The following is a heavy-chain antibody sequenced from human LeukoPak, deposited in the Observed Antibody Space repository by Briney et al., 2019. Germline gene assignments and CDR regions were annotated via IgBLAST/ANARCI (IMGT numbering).Heavy chain of an antibody. D-gene: IGHD3-22*01. CDR2: IYYSGST. J-gene: IGHJ4*02. CDR3: ARVPYDSSGYYFILHGPTPLFDY. CDR1: GGSISSSSYY. V-gene: IGHV4-39*07. Sequence: SETLSLTCTVSGGSISSSSYYWGWIRQPPGKGLEWIGSIYYSGSTYYNPSLKSRVTISVDTSKNQFSLKLSSVTAADTAVYYCARVPYDSSGYYFILHGPTPLFDYWGQGTLVTVSS.